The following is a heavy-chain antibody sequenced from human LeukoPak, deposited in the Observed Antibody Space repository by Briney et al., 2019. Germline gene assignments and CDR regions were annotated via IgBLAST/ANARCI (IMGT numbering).Heavy chain of an antibody. V-gene: IGHV3-7*03. J-gene: IGHJ4*02. CDR1: GFTFSSYW. CDR3: AKAVDTAYLHDY. CDR2: INKDGGEK. Sequence: GGSLRLSCAASGFTFSSYWMSWVRQAPGKGLEWVANINKDGGEKYYVDSVKGRFTISRDNSKDTLYLQMNSLRAEDTAVYYCAKAVDTAYLHDYWGQGTLVTVSS. D-gene: IGHD5-18*01.